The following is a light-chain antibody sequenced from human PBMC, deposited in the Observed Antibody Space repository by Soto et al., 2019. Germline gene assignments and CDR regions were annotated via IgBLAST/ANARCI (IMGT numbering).Light chain of an antibody. CDR1: QTISSW. CDR2: GAS. CDR3: QQSNSFPWT. V-gene: IGKV1-12*01. Sequence: DIQMTQSPSTLSGSVGDRVTITCRASQTISSWLAWYQQKPGKAPNLLIYGASSLQSGVPSRFSGSGSGTDFTLTISSLQPEDFATYYCQQSNSFPWTFGQGTKVDI. J-gene: IGKJ1*01.